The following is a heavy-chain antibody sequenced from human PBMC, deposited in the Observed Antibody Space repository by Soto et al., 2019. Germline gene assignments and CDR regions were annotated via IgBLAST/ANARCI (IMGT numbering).Heavy chain of an antibody. D-gene: IGHD6-13*01. J-gene: IGHJ4*02. CDR3: AKYTPPSSWPQGFDY. CDR2: ISWNSGSI. V-gene: IGHV3-9*01. CDR1: GFPFDDYA. Sequence: SLRLSCAPSGFPFDDYAMNWVRQAPGKGLEWVSGISWNSGSIGYADSVKGRFTISRDNAKNSLYLQMNSLRAEDTALYYCAKYTPPSSWPQGFDYWGQGTLVTVSS.